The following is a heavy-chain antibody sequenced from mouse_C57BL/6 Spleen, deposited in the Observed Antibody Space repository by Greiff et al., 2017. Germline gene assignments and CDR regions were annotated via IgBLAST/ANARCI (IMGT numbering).Heavy chain of an antibody. CDR3: ARNGFFDY. V-gene: IGHV5-17*01. CDR1: GFTFSDYG. J-gene: IGHJ2*01. CDR2: ISSGSSTI. Sequence: EVKLVESGGGLVKPGGSLTLSCAASGFTFSDYGMHWVRQAPEKGLEWVAYISSGSSTIYYADTVKGRFTISRDNAKNTLFLQMTSLRSEDTAMYYCARNGFFDYWGQGTTLTVSS.